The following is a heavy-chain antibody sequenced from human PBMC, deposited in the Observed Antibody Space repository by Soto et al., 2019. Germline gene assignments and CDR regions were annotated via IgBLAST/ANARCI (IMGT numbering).Heavy chain of an antibody. V-gene: IGHV4-39*01. CDR1: GGSISSSSYY. Sequence: PSETLSLTCTVSGGSISSSSYYWGWIRQPPGKGLEWIGSIYYSGSTYYNPSLKSRVTISVDTSKNQFSLKLSSVTAADTAVYYCARDLHYLCENYRYYFDYWGLRILVTVSS. CDR2: IYYSGST. D-gene: IGHD3-16*02. J-gene: IGHJ4*02. CDR3: ARDLHYLCENYRYYFDY.